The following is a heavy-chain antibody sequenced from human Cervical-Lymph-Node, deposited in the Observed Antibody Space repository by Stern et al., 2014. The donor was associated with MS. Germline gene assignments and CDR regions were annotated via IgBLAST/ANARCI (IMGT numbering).Heavy chain of an antibody. J-gene: IGHJ6*02. CDR2: IWLDGSNK. Sequence: MQLVASGGGVVQPGRSLRLSCAASGFTFSSYGMHWVRQAPGKGLEWVAVIWLDGSNKYYADSVKGRFPISRDNSKNTLYLQMNSLRAEDTAVYYCARDCKLRYYYYGMDVWGQGTTVTVSS. V-gene: IGHV3-33*01. CDR3: ARDCKLRYYYYGMDV. D-gene: IGHD1-26*01. CDR1: GFTFSSYG.